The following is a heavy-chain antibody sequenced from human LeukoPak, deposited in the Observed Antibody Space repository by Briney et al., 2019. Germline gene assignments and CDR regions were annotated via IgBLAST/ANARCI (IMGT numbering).Heavy chain of an antibody. J-gene: IGHJ5*02. CDR3: AREPGYSSGWYVWFDP. CDR1: GYTFTDYY. CDR2: VNPHSGGT. D-gene: IGHD6-19*01. V-gene: IGHV1-2*02. Sequence: ASVKVSCMASGYTFTDYYIHWVRQAPGHGLEGMGWVNPHSGGTKFAQKFQGRVTLTRDTSISTAYMELSRLRSNDTAVYYCAREPGYSSGWYVWFDPWGQGALVTVSS.